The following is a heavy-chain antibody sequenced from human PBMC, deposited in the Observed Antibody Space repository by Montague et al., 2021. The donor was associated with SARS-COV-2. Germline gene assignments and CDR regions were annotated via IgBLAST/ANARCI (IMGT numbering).Heavy chain of an antibody. V-gene: IGHV2-70*11. Sequence: PALVKPTQTLTLTCTFSGFSLSTSGMCVSWIRPPPGKALEWLARIDWDDDKYYSTPLKTRLTISKDTSKNQMVLTMTNMDPVDTATYYCARTFYDILTGTLGGMDVWGQGTTVTVSS. CDR3: ARTFYDILTGTLGGMDV. CDR2: IDWDDDK. CDR1: GFSLSTSGMC. J-gene: IGHJ6*02. D-gene: IGHD3-9*01.